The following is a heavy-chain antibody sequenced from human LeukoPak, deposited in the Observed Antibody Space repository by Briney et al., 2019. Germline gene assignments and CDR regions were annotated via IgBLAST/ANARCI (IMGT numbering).Heavy chain of an antibody. CDR2: ISWNSGSI. CDR1: GFTFDDYA. J-gene: IGHJ4*02. Sequence: GGSLRLSCAASGFTFDDYAMHWVRQAPGKGLEWVSGISWNSGSIGYADSVKGRFTISRDNAKNSLYLQMNSLRAEDTALYYCLRWYDYWGQGTPVTVSS. CDR3: LRWYDY. D-gene: IGHD4-23*01. V-gene: IGHV3-9*01.